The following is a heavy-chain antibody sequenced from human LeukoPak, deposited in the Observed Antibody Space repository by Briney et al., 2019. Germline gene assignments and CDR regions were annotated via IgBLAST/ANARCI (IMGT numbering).Heavy chain of an antibody. CDR3: ARGSAYSH. CDR1: GFTVSTNY. D-gene: IGHD3-22*01. CDR2: IYSGGST. J-gene: IGHJ4*02. Sequence: GGSLRLSCAASGFTVSTNYMSWVRQAPGKGLEWVSVIYSGGSTYHSDSVKGRFTIPRDNSKNMLYLQMSSLRPEDTAVYYCARGSAYSHWGQGTLVTVSS. V-gene: IGHV3-66*02.